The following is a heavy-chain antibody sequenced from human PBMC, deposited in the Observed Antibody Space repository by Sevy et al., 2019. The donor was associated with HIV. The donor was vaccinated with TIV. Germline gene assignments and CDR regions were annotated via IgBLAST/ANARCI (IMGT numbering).Heavy chain of an antibody. CDR1: GGSISSYY. CDR2: IYYSGST. D-gene: IGHD1-26*01. J-gene: IGHJ4*02. CDR3: ARGGVGATKIDY. V-gene: IGHV4-59*01. Sequence: ASETLSLTCTVSGGSISSYYWSWIRQPPGKGLEWIGYIYYSGSTNYNPSLKSRVTISVDTSKNQFCLKLSSVTAADTAVYYCARGGVGATKIDYWGQGTLVTVSS.